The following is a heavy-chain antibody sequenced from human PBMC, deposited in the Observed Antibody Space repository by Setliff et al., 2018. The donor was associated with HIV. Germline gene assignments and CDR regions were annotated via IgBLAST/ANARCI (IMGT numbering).Heavy chain of an antibody. D-gene: IGHD3-9*01. CDR3: ARQTWEYYDTLTGYYRSPKNFDS. CDR2: IYTSGST. Sequence: SETLSLTCTVSGGSISSYYWSWIRQPPGKGLEWIGYIYTSGSTNYNPSLKSRVTISVETSKNQFSLKLSSVTAPDTAIYYCARQTWEYYDTLTGYYRSPKNFDSWGQGTLVTVSS. J-gene: IGHJ4*02. V-gene: IGHV4-4*09. CDR1: GGSISSYY.